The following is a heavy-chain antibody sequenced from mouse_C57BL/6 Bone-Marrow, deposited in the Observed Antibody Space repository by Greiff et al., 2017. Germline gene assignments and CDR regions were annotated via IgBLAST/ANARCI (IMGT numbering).Heavy chain of an antibody. CDR3: ARRHHYYGSSYGY. V-gene: IGHV1-81*01. CDR2: IYPRSGNT. CDR1: GYTFTSYG. Sequence: VQLQQSGAELARPGASVKLSCKASGYTFTSYGISWVKQRTGQGLEWIGEIYPRSGNTYYNEKFKGKATLTADKSSSTAYMELRSLTSEDSAVYFCARRHHYYGSSYGYWGQGTTLTVSS. D-gene: IGHD1-1*01. J-gene: IGHJ2*01.